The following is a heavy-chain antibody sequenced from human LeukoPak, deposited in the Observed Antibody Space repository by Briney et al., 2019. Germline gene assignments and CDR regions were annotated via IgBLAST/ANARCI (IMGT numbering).Heavy chain of an antibody. CDR1: GYTFGGYF. Sequence: ASVKVSCKASGYTFGGYFIHWVRQGAGQGLEWMGRINANSGVTEYAQNFQGRVAMSRDTSINTASMELSWLTSDDTAVYYCARDLSSTPNWEFDYWGQGTLVTVSS. CDR2: INANSGVT. CDR3: ARDLSSTPNWEFDY. D-gene: IGHD7-27*01. V-gene: IGHV1-2*06. J-gene: IGHJ4*02.